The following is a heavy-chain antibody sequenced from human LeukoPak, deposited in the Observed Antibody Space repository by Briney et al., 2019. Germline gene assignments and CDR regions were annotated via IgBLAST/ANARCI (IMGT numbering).Heavy chain of an antibody. D-gene: IGHD3-10*01. J-gene: IGHJ4*02. CDR2: INHSGST. V-gene: IGHV4-39*07. CDR3: ARRRGSGSYYVVGRPKEIDY. Sequence: PSETLSLTCSVSGGSISSSAYYWSWIRQPPGKGLEWIGEINHSGSTNYNPSLKSRVTISVDTSKNQFSLKLSSVTAADTAVYYCARRRGSGSYYVVGRPKEIDYWGQGTLVTVSS. CDR1: GGSISSSAYY.